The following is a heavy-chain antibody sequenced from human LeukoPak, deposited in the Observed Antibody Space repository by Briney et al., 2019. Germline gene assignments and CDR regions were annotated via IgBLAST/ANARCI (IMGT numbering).Heavy chain of an antibody. CDR3: AKGQIMLGGVIDPFDY. Sequence: PGGSLRLSCAASGFTFDDYGMSWVRQAPGKGLEWVSGINWNGGSTGYADSVKGRFTISRDNAKNSLYLQMNSLRAEDTALYYCAKGQIMLGGVIDPFDYWGQGTPVTVSS. CDR1: GFTFDDYG. CDR2: INWNGGST. V-gene: IGHV3-20*04. J-gene: IGHJ4*02. D-gene: IGHD3-16*02.